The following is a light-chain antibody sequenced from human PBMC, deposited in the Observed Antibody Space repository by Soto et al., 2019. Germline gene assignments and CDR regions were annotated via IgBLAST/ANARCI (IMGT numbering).Light chain of an antibody. CDR1: QSISSY. V-gene: IGKV1-39*01. CDR2: AAS. CDR3: QQYNSQWT. J-gene: IGKJ1*01. Sequence: DIQMTQSPSSLSASVGDRVTITCRASQSISSYLNWYQQKPGRAPKLLIYAASSLQSGVPSRFSGSGSGTDFTLTISSLQPDDFATYYCQQYNSQWTFGQGTKVDI.